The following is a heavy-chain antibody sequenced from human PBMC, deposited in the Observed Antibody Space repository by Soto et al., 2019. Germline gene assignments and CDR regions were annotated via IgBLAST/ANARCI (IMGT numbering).Heavy chain of an antibody. J-gene: IGHJ1*01. CDR1: GYTFTSYY. D-gene: IGHD6-19*01. CDR2: INPSGGST. Sequence: ASVKVSCKASGYTFTSYYMHWVRQAPGQGLEWMGIINPSGGSTSYAQKFQGRVTMTRDTSTSTVYMELSSLRSEDTAVYYCARGPGVVINTGKIAVAGKHPPAEYFQHWGQGTLVTVSS. CDR3: ARGPGVVINTGKIAVAGKHPPAEYFQH. V-gene: IGHV1-46*01.